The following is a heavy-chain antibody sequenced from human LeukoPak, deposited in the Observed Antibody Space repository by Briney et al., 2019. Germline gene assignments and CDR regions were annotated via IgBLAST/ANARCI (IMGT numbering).Heavy chain of an antibody. V-gene: IGHV1-69*05. D-gene: IGHD3-10*01. CDR2: IIPIFGTA. J-gene: IGHJ6*03. CDR3: ARDSSEPPSYYYYMDV. Sequence: SVKVSCKASGGTFSSYAISWVRQAPGQGLEWMGGIIPIFGTANYAQKFQGRVTMTTDTSTSTAYMELRSLRSDDTAVYYCARDSSEPPSYYYYMDVWGKGTTVTISS. CDR1: GGTFSSYA.